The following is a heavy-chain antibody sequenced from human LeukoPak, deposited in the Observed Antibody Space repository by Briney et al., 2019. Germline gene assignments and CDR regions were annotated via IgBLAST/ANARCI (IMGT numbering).Heavy chain of an antibody. Sequence: ASVKVSCKASGYTFTSYYMHWVRQAPGQGLEWMGIINPSGGSTSYAQKFQGRVTMTRDTSTSTVYMELSSLRSEDTAVYYCASSSGDLYCGGDCYPYFDYWGQGTLVTVSS. D-gene: IGHD2-21*02. CDR3: ASSSGDLYCGGDCYPYFDY. CDR1: GYTFTSYY. J-gene: IGHJ4*02. CDR2: INPSGGST. V-gene: IGHV1-46*01.